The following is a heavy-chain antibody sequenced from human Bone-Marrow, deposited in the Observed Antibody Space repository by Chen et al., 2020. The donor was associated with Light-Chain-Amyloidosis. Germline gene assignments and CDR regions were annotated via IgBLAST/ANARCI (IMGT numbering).Heavy chain of an antibody. Sequence: VKKPGESLKISCKGSGYTFPNYWIGWVRQMTGTGLEWMGVIYPDDSDARYSPSFEGQVTISADKSITTAYLQWRSLKASDTAMYYCARRRDGYNFDYWGQGTLVTVSS. J-gene: IGHJ4*02. CDR3: ARRRDGYNFDY. CDR1: GYTFPNYW. CDR2: IYPDDSDA. D-gene: IGHD5-12*01. V-gene: IGHV5-51*01.